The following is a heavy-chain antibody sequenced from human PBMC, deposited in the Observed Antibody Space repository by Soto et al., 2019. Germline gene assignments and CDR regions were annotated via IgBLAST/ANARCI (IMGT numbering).Heavy chain of an antibody. D-gene: IGHD3-10*01. CDR3: IRGPRPSSVGTGAF. CDR1: GFVFNMYW. Sequence: GSLRLSFAASGFVFNMYWMHWVRQVPGEGPEWVTRINDDGTRTDYADSAKGRFTISRDNAKDILYLQMNALRVDDTAVYYCIRGPRPSSVGTGAFWGQGTLVTVST. CDR2: INDDGTRT. J-gene: IGHJ4*02. V-gene: IGHV3-74*01.